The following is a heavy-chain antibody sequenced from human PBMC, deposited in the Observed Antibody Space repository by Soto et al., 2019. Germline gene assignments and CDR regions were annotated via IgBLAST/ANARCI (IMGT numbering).Heavy chain of an antibody. V-gene: IGHV3-30-3*01. J-gene: IGHJ4*02. Sequence: QVQLVESGGGVVQPGRSLRLSCAASGFTFSSYAMHWVPQAPGKGLEWVAVISYDGSNKYYADSVKGRFTISRDNSKNTLYLQMNSLRAEDTAVYYCARADTLGYLDYWGQGTLVTVSS. D-gene: IGHD5-18*01. CDR3: ARADTLGYLDY. CDR2: ISYDGSNK. CDR1: GFTFSSYA.